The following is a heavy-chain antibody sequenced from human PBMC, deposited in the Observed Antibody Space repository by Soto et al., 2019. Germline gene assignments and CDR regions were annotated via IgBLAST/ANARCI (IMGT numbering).Heavy chain of an antibody. CDR1: GFTFSNAW. D-gene: IGHD3-22*01. CDR3: SSRKDYYDTSGHDY. Sequence: PGGSLRLSCAASGFTFSNAWMTWVRQAPGKGLEWVGHIKSEADGGTTYYIAPVRGRFTISRDDSKDTLYLQMDSLKTEDTAIYYCSSRKDYYDTSGHDYWGQGALVTVS. CDR2: IKSEADGGTT. V-gene: IGHV3-15*06. J-gene: IGHJ4*02.